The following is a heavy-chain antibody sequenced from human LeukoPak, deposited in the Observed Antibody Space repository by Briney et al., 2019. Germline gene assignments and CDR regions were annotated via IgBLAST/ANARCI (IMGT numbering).Heavy chain of an antibody. Sequence: LGGSLRLSCAASGFTFSNYGIHWVRQAPGKGLEWVAVIWYDGSKKYYGDSVKGRFTVSRDNSKNTSILQMNSLRAEDTVFYYCAKDVSGSHFDHWGQGTLVTVSS. V-gene: IGHV3-33*06. CDR3: AKDVSGSHFDH. D-gene: IGHD1-26*01. J-gene: IGHJ4*02. CDR1: GFTFSNYG. CDR2: IWYDGSKK.